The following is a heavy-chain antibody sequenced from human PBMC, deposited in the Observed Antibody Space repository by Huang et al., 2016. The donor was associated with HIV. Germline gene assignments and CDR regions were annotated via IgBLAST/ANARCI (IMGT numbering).Heavy chain of an antibody. CDR1: GGSISSTNYY. CDR3: AHPRFRGTYDP. Sequence: QLQLQESGPGLVKPSETLSLTCTVSGGSISSTNYYWGWIRQPPGKGLEGIGSIYYSGSTHYNLSLESRLTLSADKSNNQLALKLTSVTAADTAVYYWAHPRFRGTYDPWGQGTLVIVTS. CDR2: IYYSGST. J-gene: IGHJ5*02. V-gene: IGHV4-39*01. D-gene: IGHD3-16*01.